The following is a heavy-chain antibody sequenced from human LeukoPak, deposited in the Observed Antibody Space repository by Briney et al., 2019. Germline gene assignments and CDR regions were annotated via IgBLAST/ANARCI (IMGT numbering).Heavy chain of an antibody. CDR1: GGSFSGYY. CDR2: INHSGST. J-gene: IGHJ5*02. D-gene: IGHD1-26*01. CDR3: ARGSEGATLGWFDP. Sequence: SETLSLTCAVYGGSFSGYYWSWIRQPPGKGLEWIGEINHSGSTNYNPSLKSRVTISIDTSKNQFSLKLSSVTAADTAVYYCARGSEGATLGWFDPWGQGTLVTVSS. V-gene: IGHV4-34*01.